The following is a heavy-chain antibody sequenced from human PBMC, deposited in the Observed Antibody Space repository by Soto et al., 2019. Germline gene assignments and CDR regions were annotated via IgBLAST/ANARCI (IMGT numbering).Heavy chain of an antibody. CDR1: GFTLSGYH. CDR2: ISASGRSI. D-gene: IGHD2-15*01. V-gene: IGHV3-48*02. Sequence: GGSLRLSCAASGFTLSGYHMNWVRQAPGKGLEWVAYISASGRSILYADSVKGRFTISRDNAKNSLFLQMNSLRDEDTAIYYCTRDSGRGYSMDVWGQGTTVTVSS. J-gene: IGHJ6*02. CDR3: TRDSGRGYSMDV.